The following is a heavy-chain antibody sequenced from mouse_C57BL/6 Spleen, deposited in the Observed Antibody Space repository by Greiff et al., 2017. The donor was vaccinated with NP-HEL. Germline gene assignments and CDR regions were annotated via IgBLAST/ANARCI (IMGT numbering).Heavy chain of an antibody. V-gene: IGHV1-64*01. CDR1: GYTFTSYW. CDR3: ARSNYGYYVDY. D-gene: IGHD1-2*01. J-gene: IGHJ2*01. CDR2: IHPNSGST. Sequence: QVQLQQPGAELVKPGASVKLSCKASGYTFTSYWMHWVKQRPGQGLEWIGMIHPNSGSTNYNEKFKSKATLTVDKSSSTAYMQLSSLTSEDSAVYYCARSNYGYYVDYWGQGTTLTVSS.